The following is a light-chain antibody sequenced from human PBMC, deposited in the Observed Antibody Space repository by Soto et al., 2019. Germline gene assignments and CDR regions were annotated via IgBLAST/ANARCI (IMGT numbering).Light chain of an antibody. CDR2: DAS. CDR3: RQRSYWPLT. CDR1: QSISGT. V-gene: IGKV3-11*01. J-gene: IGKJ4*01. Sequence: EIVMTQSPATLSVSPGGRATLSCRASQSISGTLAWYQQKPGQAPRLLIFDASHRASGIPPRFSGSGSGTDFTLTINSLEAEDFAVYYCRQRSYWPLTFGGGTKVDIK.